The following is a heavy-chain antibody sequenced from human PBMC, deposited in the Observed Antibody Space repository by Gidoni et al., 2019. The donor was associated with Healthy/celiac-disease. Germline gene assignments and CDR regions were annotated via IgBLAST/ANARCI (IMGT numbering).Heavy chain of an antibody. V-gene: IGHV4-59*01. D-gene: IGHD3-22*01. J-gene: IGHJ5*02. CDR2: IYYSGST. CDR3: ARNYYDSSGSNWFDP. CDR1: AGSLSSYY. Sequence: QVQLQESGPGLVKPSETLSLTCTVHAGSLSSYYWSWIRQPPGKGLELIGYIYYSGSTNYNPSLKSRVTISVDTSKNQFSLKLSSVTAADTAVYYCARNYYDSSGSNWFDPWGQGTLVTVSS.